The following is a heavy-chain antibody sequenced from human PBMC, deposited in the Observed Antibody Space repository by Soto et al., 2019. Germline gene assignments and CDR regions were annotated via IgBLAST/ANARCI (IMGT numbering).Heavy chain of an antibody. CDR1: GYTFTSYG. J-gene: IGHJ5*02. CDR2: ISAYNGNT. V-gene: IGHV1-18*01. CDR3: ARCSLAAARRCSGWFDP. Sequence: GASVKVSCKASGYTFTSYGISWVRQAPGQGLEWMGWISAYNGNTNYAQKLQGRVTMTTDTSTSTAYMELRSLRSDDTAVYYCARCSLAAARRCSGWFDPWGQGTLVTVSS. D-gene: IGHD6-13*01.